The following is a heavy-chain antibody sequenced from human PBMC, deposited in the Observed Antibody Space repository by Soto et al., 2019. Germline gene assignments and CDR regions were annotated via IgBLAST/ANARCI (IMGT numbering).Heavy chain of an antibody. CDR3: ARGLGYCSSTSCYTHGPNWFDP. Sequence: QVQLQQWGAGLLKPSETLSLTCAVYGGSFSGYYWSWIRQPPGKGLEWIGEINHSGSTNYNPSLKSRVIISVDTSKNQFSLKLSSVTAADTAVYYCARGLGYCSSTSCYTHGPNWFDPWGQGTLVTVSS. CDR2: INHSGST. V-gene: IGHV4-34*01. J-gene: IGHJ5*02. D-gene: IGHD2-2*02. CDR1: GGSFSGYY.